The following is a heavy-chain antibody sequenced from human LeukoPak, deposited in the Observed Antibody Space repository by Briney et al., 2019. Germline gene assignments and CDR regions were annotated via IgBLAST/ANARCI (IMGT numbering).Heavy chain of an antibody. CDR1: GFTFSSYA. CDR3: AKHLQGLHTIAAAGIIGY. D-gene: IGHD6-13*01. CDR2: ISGSGGST. Sequence: GGSLRLSCAASGFTFSSYAMSWVRQAPGKGLEWVSAISGSGGSTYYADSVKGRFTISRDNSKKTLYLQMNSLRAEDTAVYYCAKHLQGLHTIAAAGIIGYWGQGTLVTVSS. V-gene: IGHV3-23*01. J-gene: IGHJ4*02.